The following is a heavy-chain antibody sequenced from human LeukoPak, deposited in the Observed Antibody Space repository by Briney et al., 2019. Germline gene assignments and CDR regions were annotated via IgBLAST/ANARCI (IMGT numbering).Heavy chain of an antibody. V-gene: IGHV3-43D*03. CDR2: ISWDGGST. J-gene: IGHJ4*02. CDR1: GFTFDDYA. Sequence: PGGSLRLSCAASGFTFDDYAMHWVRQAPGKGLEWVSLISWDGGSTYYADSVKGRFTISRDNSKNTLYLEMNSLIPEDTALYYCAKPQEADLWVPDYWGQGTLVTVSS. CDR3: AKPQEADLWVPDY. D-gene: IGHD3-3*01.